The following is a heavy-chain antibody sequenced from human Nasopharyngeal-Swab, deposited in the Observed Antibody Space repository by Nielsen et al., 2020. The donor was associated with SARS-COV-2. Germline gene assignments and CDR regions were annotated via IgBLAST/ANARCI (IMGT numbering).Heavy chain of an antibody. CDR2: IYYSGST. D-gene: IGHD1-7*01. Sequence: IRQPPGQGLEWIGYIYYSGSTYYNPSLKSRVTISVDTSKNQFSLKLSSVTAADTAVYYCARRTRYGITGTRGGFPVWGKGTTVTVSS. V-gene: IGHV4-28*01. CDR3: ARRTRYGITGTRGGFPV. J-gene: IGHJ6*04.